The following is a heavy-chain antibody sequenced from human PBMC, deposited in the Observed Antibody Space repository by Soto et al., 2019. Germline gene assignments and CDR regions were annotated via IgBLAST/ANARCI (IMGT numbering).Heavy chain of an antibody. D-gene: IGHD4-17*01. CDR3: ARPANTVADHFDL. CDR2: IYPSDSDT. Sequence: GESLKISCQVSGYTFTIYWIGWVRQMPGKGLEWMGIIYPSDSDTRYSPSFQGQVTISADQSINTAYLQWDSLKASDTAIYYCARPANTVADHFDLWGQGTPVAVSS. V-gene: IGHV5-51*01. J-gene: IGHJ4*02. CDR1: GYTFTIYW.